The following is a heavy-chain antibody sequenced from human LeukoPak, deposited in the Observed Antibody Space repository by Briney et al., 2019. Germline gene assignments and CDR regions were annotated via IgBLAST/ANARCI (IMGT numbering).Heavy chain of an antibody. CDR3: ARGLLDSGYDDYYYMDV. J-gene: IGHJ6*03. V-gene: IGHV1-69*13. CDR1: GYTSTSYA. D-gene: IGHD5-12*01. Sequence: SVKVSCKASGYTSTSYAISWVRQAPGQGLEWMGGIIPIFGTANYAQKFQGRVTITADESTSTAYMELSSLRSEDTAVYYCARGLLDSGYDDYYYMDVWGKGTTVTVSS. CDR2: IIPIFGTA.